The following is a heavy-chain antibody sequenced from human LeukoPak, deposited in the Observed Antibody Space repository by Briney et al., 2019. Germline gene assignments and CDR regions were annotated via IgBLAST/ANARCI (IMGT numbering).Heavy chain of an antibody. D-gene: IGHD5-18*01. Sequence: ASVKVSCKASGYTFTSYDINWVRQATGQGLEGRGWMNPNSGNTGYAQKFQGRVTMTRNTSISTAYMELSSLRSEDTAVYYCARGRGDTAMVRDYYYMDVWGKGTTVTVSS. CDR2: MNPNSGNT. CDR3: ARGRGDTAMVRDYYYMDV. J-gene: IGHJ6*03. CDR1: GYTFTSYD. V-gene: IGHV1-8*01.